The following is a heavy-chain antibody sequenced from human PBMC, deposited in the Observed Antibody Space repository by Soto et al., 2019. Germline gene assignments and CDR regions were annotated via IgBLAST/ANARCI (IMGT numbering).Heavy chain of an antibody. Sequence: GESLKISFKGSGYTFTNYWIGWVLQMPGKGPEWMGIIYPGDSDTKYNPSFQGQVTISADKSITTTYLQWSSLKASDTAIYYCAASIFYYGMDVWGQGTTVTVSS. V-gene: IGHV5-51*01. J-gene: IGHJ6*02. CDR3: AASIFYYGMDV. CDR2: IYPGDSDT. CDR1: GYTFTNYW.